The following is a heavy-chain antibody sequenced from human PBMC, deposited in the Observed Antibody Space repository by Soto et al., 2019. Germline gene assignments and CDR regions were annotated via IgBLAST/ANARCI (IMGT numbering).Heavy chain of an antibody. D-gene: IGHD1-26*01. CDR3: AKDRQKWEPLYYFDY. CDR1: GFTFSSYG. J-gene: IGHJ4*02. Sequence: LSLTCAASGFTFSSYGMHWVRQAPGKGLEWVAVISYDGSNKYYADSVKGRFTISRDNSKNTLYLQMNSLRAEDTAVYYCAKDRQKWEPLYYFDYWGQGTLVTVSS. CDR2: ISYDGSNK. V-gene: IGHV3-30*18.